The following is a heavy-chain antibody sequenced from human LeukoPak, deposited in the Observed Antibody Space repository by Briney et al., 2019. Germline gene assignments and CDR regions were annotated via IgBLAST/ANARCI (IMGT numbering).Heavy chain of an antibody. D-gene: IGHD3-3*01. Sequence: GGSLRLSCTASGFTFGDYAMSWVRQAPGKGLEWVGFIRSKAYGGTTEYAASVKGRFTISRDDSKSIAYLQMNSLKTEDTAVYYRTRVDYDFWSGYWPDDYWGQGTLVTVSS. CDR2: IRSKAYGGTT. J-gene: IGHJ4*02. CDR1: GFTFGDYA. CDR3: TRVDYDFWSGYWPDDY. V-gene: IGHV3-49*04.